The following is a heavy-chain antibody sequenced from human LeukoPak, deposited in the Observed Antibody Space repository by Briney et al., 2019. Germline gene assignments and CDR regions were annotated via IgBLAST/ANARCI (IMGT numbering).Heavy chain of an antibody. D-gene: IGHD3-10*01. Sequence: PGGSLRLSCTTSGFIFGDYNMNWVRQAPGKGLEWVGYIRAKIHDGTTDFAASVKGRFTISRDDYKSIAYLHMTSLKSEDTAVYYCSRGQKDPYGPEFDYWGQGTLVTVSS. J-gene: IGHJ4*02. CDR1: GFIFGDYN. CDR2: IRAKIHDGTT. V-gene: IGHV3-49*04. CDR3: SRGQKDPYGPEFDY.